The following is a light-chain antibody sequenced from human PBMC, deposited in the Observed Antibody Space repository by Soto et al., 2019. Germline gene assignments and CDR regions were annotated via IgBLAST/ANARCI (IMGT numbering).Light chain of an antibody. V-gene: IGKV1-5*03. Sequence: DIQMTQSPSSVSASVGDRVTITCRASQGISSWLAWYQQKPGKAPKLLIYKASTLKSGVPSRFSGSGSGTEFTLTISSLQPDDFATYFCQQYNSYSRTFGQGTKVDIK. CDR2: KAS. CDR3: QQYNSYSRT. CDR1: QGISSW. J-gene: IGKJ1*01.